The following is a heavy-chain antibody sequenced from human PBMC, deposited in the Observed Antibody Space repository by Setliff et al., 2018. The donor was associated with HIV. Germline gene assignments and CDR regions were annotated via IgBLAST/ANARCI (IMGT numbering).Heavy chain of an antibody. J-gene: IGHJ4*02. Sequence: ETLSLTCAVSGYSISSGYYWAWIRQSPGKGLDWIGSIHHSGTTYYNPSLKSRVTISVDTTTNQVSLQVNSVTAVDTAVYYCARVPHRVVGTTTLLYHFDYWGLGTLVTVPQ. CDR1: GYSISSGYY. CDR2: IHHSGTT. D-gene: IGHD1-26*01. V-gene: IGHV4-38-2*01. CDR3: ARVPHRVVGTTTLLYHFDY.